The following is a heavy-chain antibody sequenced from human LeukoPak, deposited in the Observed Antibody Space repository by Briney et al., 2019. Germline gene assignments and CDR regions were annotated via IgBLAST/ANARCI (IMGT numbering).Heavy chain of an antibody. CDR1: GSTLTELS. D-gene: IGHD3-9*01. V-gene: IGHV1-24*01. CDR3: ATYILTGYTHNWFDP. CDR2: FDPEDGET. J-gene: IGHJ5*02. Sequence: ASVKVSCKVSGSTLTELSMHWVRQAPGKGLEWLGGFDPEDGETIYAQKFQGRVTMTEDTSTDTAYMELSSLRSEDTAVYYCATYILTGYTHNWFDPWGQGTLVTVSS.